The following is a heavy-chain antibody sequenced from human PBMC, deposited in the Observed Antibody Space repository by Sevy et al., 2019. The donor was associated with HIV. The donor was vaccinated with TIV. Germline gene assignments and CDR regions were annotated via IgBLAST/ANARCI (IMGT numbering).Heavy chain of an antibody. CDR2: ISGSGDAT. CDR1: GFTFRNYA. J-gene: IGHJ4*02. V-gene: IGHV3-23*01. D-gene: IGHD2-2*01. Sequence: GGSLRLSCAASGFTFRNYAMSWVRQAPGKGLEWVSAISGSGDATYYADSVKGRFTISRDNSRNTLYLQMNSLRAEDTAVYSCAKSDAFCSGTSCYFDYWGQGTLVTVSS. CDR3: AKSDAFCSGTSCYFDY.